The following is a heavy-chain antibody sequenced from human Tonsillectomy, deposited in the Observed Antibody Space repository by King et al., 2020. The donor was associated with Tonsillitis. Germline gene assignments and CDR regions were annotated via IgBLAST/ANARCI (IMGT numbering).Heavy chain of an antibody. Sequence: QLVQSGGNLVQPGRSLRLSCAASGFTFSGSGMHWVRQAPDKGLEWVTFISFDGINKYYADSVKGRFTISRDNSKNMLYLQMNSLRPEDTAMYYCARDDLLYTNMLRGFIDYWGQGTLVTVSS. J-gene: IGHJ4*02. D-gene: IGHD2-2*02. CDR2: ISFDGINK. CDR1: GFTFSGSG. CDR3: ARDDLLYTNMLRGFIDY. V-gene: IGHV3-30-3*01.